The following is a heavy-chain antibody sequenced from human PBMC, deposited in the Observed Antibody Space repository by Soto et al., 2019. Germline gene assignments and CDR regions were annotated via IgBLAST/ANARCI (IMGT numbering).Heavy chain of an antibody. CDR2: ISYDGSNK. CDR1: GFTFSSYA. Sequence: QVQLVESGGGVVQPGRSLRLSCAATGFTFSSYAMHWVRQAPGKGLEWVAVISYDGSNKYYADSVKGRFTISRDNSKNTLYLQMNSLRAEDTAVHYCARGPGGYFDWLFDYWGQGTLVTVSS. D-gene: IGHD3-9*01. V-gene: IGHV3-30-3*01. CDR3: ARGPGGYFDWLFDY. J-gene: IGHJ4*02.